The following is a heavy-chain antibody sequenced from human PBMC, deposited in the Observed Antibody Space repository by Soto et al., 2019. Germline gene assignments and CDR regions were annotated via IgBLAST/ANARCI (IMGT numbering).Heavy chain of an antibody. Sequence: ASVKVSCKASGYTFTSYDINWVRQATGQGLEWMGWMNPNSGNTGYAQKFQGRVTMTRNTSISTAYMELSSLRSEDTAVYYWARGTYLREAAEAPTDNWFDPWGQGTLVTVSS. CDR2: MNPNSGNT. CDR3: ARGTYLREAAEAPTDNWFDP. J-gene: IGHJ5*02. CDR1: GYTFTSYD. V-gene: IGHV1-8*01. D-gene: IGHD6-13*01.